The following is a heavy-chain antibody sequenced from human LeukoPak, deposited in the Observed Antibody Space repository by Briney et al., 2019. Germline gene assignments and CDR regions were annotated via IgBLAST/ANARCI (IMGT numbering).Heavy chain of an antibody. CDR3: ARGPVGAFDP. Sequence: ASVKVSCKASVYTFTSYDINCVRQATGQGREWMGWMNPNSGNTGYAQKFKGRVTMTRNTSISTAYMELSSLRSEDTAVYYCARGPVGAFDPWGQGTLVTVSS. CDR1: VYTFTSYD. CDR2: MNPNSGNT. J-gene: IGHJ5*02. V-gene: IGHV1-8*01.